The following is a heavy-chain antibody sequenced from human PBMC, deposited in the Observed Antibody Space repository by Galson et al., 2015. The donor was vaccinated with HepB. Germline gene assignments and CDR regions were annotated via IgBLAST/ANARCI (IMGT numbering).Heavy chain of an antibody. J-gene: IGHJ4*02. CDR1: GFTFSSYA. Sequence: SLRLSCAASGFTFSSYAMSWVRQAPGKGLEWVSAISGSGGSTYYADSVKGRFTISRDNSKNTLYLQMNSLRAEDTAVYYCANRPDSGYDNPWGQGTLVTVSS. D-gene: IGHD5-12*01. CDR2: ISGSGGST. CDR3: ANRPDSGYDNP. V-gene: IGHV3-23*01.